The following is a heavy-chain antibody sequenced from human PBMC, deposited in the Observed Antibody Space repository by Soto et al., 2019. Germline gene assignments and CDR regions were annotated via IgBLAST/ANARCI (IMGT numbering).Heavy chain of an antibody. CDR3: AKDGSHNFDY. CDR2: MSYDGSNE. V-gene: IGHV3-30*18. D-gene: IGHD1-26*01. Sequence: GGSLRLSCAASGFTFRNYWMSWVRQAPGKGLEWVALMSYDGSNEYYADSVKGRLTISRDNSKNTLYLQMNSLRAEDTAVYYCAKDGSHNFDYWGQGTLVTVSS. CDR1: GFTFRNYW. J-gene: IGHJ4*02.